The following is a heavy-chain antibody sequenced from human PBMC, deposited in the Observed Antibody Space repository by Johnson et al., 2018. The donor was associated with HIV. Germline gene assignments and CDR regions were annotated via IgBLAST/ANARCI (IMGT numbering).Heavy chain of an antibody. D-gene: IGHD3-10*01. CDR3: ARRGITIVADAFDI. Sequence: QLVESGGGVARPGGSLRLSCAASGFTFDDYGISWVRQAPGKGLEWVSGIDWSGGRTGYADSVKGRFTISRDNAKKLLYLQMYSLRAEDTAFYYCARRGITIVADAFDIWGQGTMVTVSS. J-gene: IGHJ3*02. CDR1: GFTFDDYG. V-gene: IGHV3-20*04. CDR2: IDWSGGRT.